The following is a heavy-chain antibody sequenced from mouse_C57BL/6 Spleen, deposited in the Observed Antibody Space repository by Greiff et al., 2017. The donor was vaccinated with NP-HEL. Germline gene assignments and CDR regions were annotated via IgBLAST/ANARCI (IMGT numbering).Heavy chain of an antibody. CDR3: ARSLLYYFDY. CDR1: GYTFTSYT. J-gene: IGHJ2*01. CDR2: INPSSGYT. V-gene: IGHV1-4*01. Sequence: VQLQQSGAELARPGASVKMSCKASGYTFTSYTMHWVQQRPGQGLEWIGYINPSSGYTTYNQKFKDKATLTADKSSSTAYMQLSSLTSEDSAVYYCARSLLYYFDYWGQGTTLTVSS. D-gene: IGHD6-1*01.